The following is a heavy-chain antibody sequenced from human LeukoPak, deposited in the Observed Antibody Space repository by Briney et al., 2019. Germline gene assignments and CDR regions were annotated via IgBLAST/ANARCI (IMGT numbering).Heavy chain of an antibody. V-gene: IGHV3-7*03. CDR3: ARARGGYDLDY. CDR2: IKQGGGEK. J-gene: IGHJ4*02. D-gene: IGHD5-12*01. CDR1: GGSFSGYY. Sequence: ETLSLTCAVYGGSFSGYYWSWIRQPPGKGLEWVANIKQGGGEKYYVESVKGRFTISRDNVKNSLYLQMNSLRVEDTAVYYCARARGGYDLDYWGQGTLVTVSS.